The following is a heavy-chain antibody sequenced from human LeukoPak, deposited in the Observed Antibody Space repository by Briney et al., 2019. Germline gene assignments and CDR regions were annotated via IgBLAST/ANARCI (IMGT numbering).Heavy chain of an antibody. CDR2: ISSSSSYI. V-gene: IGHV3-21*01. D-gene: IGHD6-19*01. CDR3: ARETPQWLARGAFDI. J-gene: IGHJ3*02. Sequence: GGSLRLSCVASGFTFSSYSMTWVRQAPGKGLEWVSSISSSSSYIYYADSMKGRFTISRDNAKNSLYLQMNSLRAEDTAVYYCARETPQWLARGAFDIWGQGTMVTVSS. CDR1: GFTFSSYS.